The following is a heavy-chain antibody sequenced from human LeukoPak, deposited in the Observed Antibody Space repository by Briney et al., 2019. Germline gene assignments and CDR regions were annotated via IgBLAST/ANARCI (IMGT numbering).Heavy chain of an antibody. J-gene: IGHJ4*02. CDR1: GYTFTGYY. CDR3: ARADGYSSSWYDY. CDR2: INPNSGGT. D-gene: IGHD6-13*01. V-gene: IGHV1-2*02. Sequence: VASVKVSCKASGYTFTGYYTHWVRQAPGHGLERMGWINPNSGGTNYAQKFQGRVTMTRDTSISTAYMELSRLRSDDTAVYYCARADGYSSSWYDYWGQGTLVTVSS.